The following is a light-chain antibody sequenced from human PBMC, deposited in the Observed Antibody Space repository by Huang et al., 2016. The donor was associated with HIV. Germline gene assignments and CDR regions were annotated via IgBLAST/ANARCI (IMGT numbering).Light chain of an antibody. CDR3: QQYNRWPRT. CDR1: QGVANK. J-gene: IGKJ2*01. CDR2: DAS. V-gene: IGKV3-15*01. Sequence: TQSPVTLSVSPGERATLSCRASQGVANKLAWSQLRPGQAPRLLIFDASYRATDIPARFSGGGSDIEFTLTISDVQSEDSAVYYCQQYNRWPRTFGQGTKVEIK.